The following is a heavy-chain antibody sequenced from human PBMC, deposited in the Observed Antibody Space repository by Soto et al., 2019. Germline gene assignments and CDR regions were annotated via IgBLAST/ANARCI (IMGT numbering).Heavy chain of an antibody. J-gene: IGHJ5*02. CDR3: ARDQWGYFIS. Sequence: GGSLRLSCAASGFTFSSFWMSWVRQAPGQGLEWVANIKQGGSEKYYVGSVKGRFTISRDNAKNSVYLQMNNLSAEDTAVYYCARDQWGYFISWGQGTLVTVSS. D-gene: IGHD1-26*01. V-gene: IGHV3-7*05. CDR1: GFTFSSFW. CDR2: IKQGGSEK.